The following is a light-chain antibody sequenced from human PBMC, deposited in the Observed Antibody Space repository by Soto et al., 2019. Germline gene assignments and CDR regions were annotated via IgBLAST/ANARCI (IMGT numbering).Light chain of an antibody. V-gene: IGLV1-40*01. CDR2: GNS. CDR3: AAWDDSLSGPGV. J-gene: IGLJ2*01. CDR1: SSNIGAGFD. Sequence: QSVLTQPPSVSGAPGQRVTISCTGSSSNIGAGFDVHWYHQIAGTAPKLLIYGNSNRPSGVPDRFSGSKSGTSASLAISGLRSEDEADYYCAAWDDSLSGPGVFGGGTKVTVL.